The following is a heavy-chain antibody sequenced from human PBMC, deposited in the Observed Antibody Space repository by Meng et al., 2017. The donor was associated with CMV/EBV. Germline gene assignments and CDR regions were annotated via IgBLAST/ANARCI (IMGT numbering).Heavy chain of an antibody. CDR3: ARVSNWNDNWFDP. D-gene: IGHD1-20*01. Sequence: GSLRLSCTVSGGSISSRSYYWGWIRQPPGKGLEWIGSIYYSGSTYYNPSLKSRVTISVDTSKNQFSLKLSFVTAADTAVYYCARVSNWNDNWFDPWGQGTLVTVSS. V-gene: IGHV4-39*07. CDR1: GGSISSRSYY. J-gene: IGHJ5*02. CDR2: IYYSGST.